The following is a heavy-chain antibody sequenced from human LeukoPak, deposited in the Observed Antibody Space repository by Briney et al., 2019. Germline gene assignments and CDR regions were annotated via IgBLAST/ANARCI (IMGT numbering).Heavy chain of an antibody. J-gene: IGHJ4*02. CDR2: IGIRGDT. CDR3: ARGGIQVSGIDEFDY. CDR1: GFTFIDYD. Sequence: GRSLGLSCAASGFTFIDYDMHWVRQAIGKGLEWVSAIGIRGDTHYSGSVKGRFTISRENAESSLYLQMNSLRAEDTAVYYCARGGIQVSGIDEFDYWGQGTLVTVSS. D-gene: IGHD6-19*01. V-gene: IGHV3-13*01.